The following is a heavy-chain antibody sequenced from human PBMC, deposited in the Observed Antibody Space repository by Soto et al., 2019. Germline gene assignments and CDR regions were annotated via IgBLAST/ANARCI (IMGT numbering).Heavy chain of an antibody. J-gene: IGHJ5*02. Sequence: ASVKVSCKASGYTFFTYDISWVRQAPGQGLEWMGWISTYSGDTKYAQKFQGRVSMTTDTSTTTAYLELRSLRSDDTAVYYCARHHGPTTSENWFDPWGQGTMVTVYS. CDR3: ARHHGPTTSENWFDP. D-gene: IGHD5-12*01. CDR1: GYTFFTYD. V-gene: IGHV1-18*01. CDR2: ISTYSGDT.